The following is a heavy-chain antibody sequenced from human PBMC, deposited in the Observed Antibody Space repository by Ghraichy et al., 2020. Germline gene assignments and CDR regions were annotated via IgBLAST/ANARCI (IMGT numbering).Heavy chain of an antibody. J-gene: IGHJ5*02. CDR2: ITPNSGGT. CDR3: ARDLIGDSAYWVDL. V-gene: IGHV1-2*06. CDR1: GYIFIGYY. D-gene: IGHD4-17*01. Sequence: ASVKVSCKASGYIFIGYYVHWVRQTPGQGLEWMGRITPNSGGTDYAQKFQGRVTVTRDTSISTIYMELSRLTSDDTAVYYCARDLIGDSAYWVDLWGQGTRVIVSS.